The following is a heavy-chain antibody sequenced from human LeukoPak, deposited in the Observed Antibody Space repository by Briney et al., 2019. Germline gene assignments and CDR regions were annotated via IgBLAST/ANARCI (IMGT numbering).Heavy chain of an antibody. V-gene: IGHV4-59*01. D-gene: IGHD5-24*01. J-gene: IGHJ4*02. CDR1: GGSISSYY. CDR3: ARGRDGYNELDY. Sequence: SETLSLTCTVSGGSISSYYWSWIRQPPGKGLEWIGYIYYSGSTNYNPSLKSRVTISVDTSKNQFSLKLSSVTAADTAVYYCARGRDGYNELDYLGQGSLVTVSS. CDR2: IYYSGST.